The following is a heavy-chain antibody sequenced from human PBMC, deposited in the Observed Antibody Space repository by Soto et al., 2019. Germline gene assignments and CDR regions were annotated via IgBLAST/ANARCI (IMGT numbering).Heavy chain of an antibody. CDR1: GGSMSSSNW. CDR2: IYQSGST. Sequence: QVQLQESGPGLVKPSGTLSLTCAVSGGSMSSSNWWSWVRQPPGKGLEWIGEIYQSGSTNYDSSLKSLVDISVEKSKNQFYLKLNSVTAADTAVYYCARYYVSGSYFDSWGQGTLVTVSS. V-gene: IGHV4-4*02. J-gene: IGHJ5*01. CDR3: ARYYVSGSYFDS. D-gene: IGHD3-10*01.